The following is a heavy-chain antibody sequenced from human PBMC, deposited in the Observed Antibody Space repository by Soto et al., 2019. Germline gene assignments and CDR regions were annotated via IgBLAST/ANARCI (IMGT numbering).Heavy chain of an antibody. D-gene: IGHD6-13*01. V-gene: IGHV4-4*02. CDR1: GGSISSSNW. J-gene: IGHJ6*02. Sequence: QVQLQESGPGLVKPSGTLSLTCAVSGGSISSSNWWSWVRQPPGKGLEWIGEIYHSGSTNYNPSLKSRVTISVDKSKNQFSLKLSSVTAADTAMYYCARHSSSWYGVGYYYYGMDVWGQGTTVTVSS. CDR3: ARHSSSWYGVGYYYYGMDV. CDR2: IYHSGST.